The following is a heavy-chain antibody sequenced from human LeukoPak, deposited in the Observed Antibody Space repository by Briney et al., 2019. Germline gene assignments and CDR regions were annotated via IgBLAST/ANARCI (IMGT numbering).Heavy chain of an antibody. CDR2: ISGSGGST. V-gene: IGHV3-23*01. J-gene: IGHJ4*02. Sequence: GGSLRLSCAASGFTFSSYAMSWVRQAPGKGLERVSAISGSGGSTYYADSVKGRFTISRDNSKNTLYLQMNSLRAEDTAVYYCAKGRITMIVVVTCLDYWGQGTLVTVSS. CDR1: GFTFSSYA. CDR3: AKGRITMIVVVTCLDY. D-gene: IGHD3-22*01.